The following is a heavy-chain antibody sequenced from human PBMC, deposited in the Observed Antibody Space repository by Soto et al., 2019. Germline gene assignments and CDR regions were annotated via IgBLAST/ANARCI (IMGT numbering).Heavy chain of an antibody. J-gene: IGHJ3*02. CDR2: ISSSSSTI. D-gene: IGHD3-3*01. Sequence: PGGSLRLSCAASGFTFSSYSMNWVRQAPGKGLEWVSYISSSSSTIYYADSVKGRFTISRDNAKNSLYLQMNSLRAEDTAVYYCARDDKPVGTIFGVVIPKKSAFDIWGQGTMVTVSS. V-gene: IGHV3-48*01. CDR1: GFTFSSYS. CDR3: ARDDKPVGTIFGVVIPKKSAFDI.